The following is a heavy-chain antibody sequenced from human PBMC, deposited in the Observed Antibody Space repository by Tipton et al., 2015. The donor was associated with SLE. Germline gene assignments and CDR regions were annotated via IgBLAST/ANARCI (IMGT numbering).Heavy chain of an antibody. CDR3: ARDRSIAAAGTDAFDI. V-gene: IGHV4-61*01. D-gene: IGHD6-13*01. CDR1: GGSISSGSYY. Sequence: TLSLTCTVSGGSISSGSYYWSWIRQPPGKGLEWCGYIYYSGSTNYNPSLKSRVTISVDTSKNQFSLKLSSVTAADTAVYYCARDRSIAAAGTDAFDIWGQGTMVTASS. J-gene: IGHJ3*02. CDR2: IYYSGST.